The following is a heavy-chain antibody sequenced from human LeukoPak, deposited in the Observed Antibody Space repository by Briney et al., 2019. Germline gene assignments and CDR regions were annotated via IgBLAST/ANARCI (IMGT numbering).Heavy chain of an antibody. CDR3: ASHYYASSGSLFDS. Sequence: SETLSLTCTVSGGSISSSSYYWGWIRQPPGKGLEWIGSIYYSGSTYYHPSLKSRVTISLDTSKNQFSLRLTSVTAADTALYYCASHYYASSGSLFDSWGRGSLVTVSS. V-gene: IGHV4-39*07. CDR2: IYYSGST. J-gene: IGHJ4*02. CDR1: GGSISSSSYY. D-gene: IGHD3-22*01.